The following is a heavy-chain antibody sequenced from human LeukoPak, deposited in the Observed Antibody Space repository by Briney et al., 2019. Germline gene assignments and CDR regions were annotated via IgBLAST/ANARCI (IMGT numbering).Heavy chain of an antibody. CDR3: AKDSSGYPYSDYDY. CDR1: GFTFSSYA. J-gene: IGHJ4*02. D-gene: IGHD3-22*01. CDR2: ISGSGGST. Sequence: GGSLRLSCAASGFTFSSYAMSWVRQAPGKGLEWVSAISGSGGSTYYADSVKGRVTISRDNSKNTLYLQMNSLRAEDTAVYYCAKDSSGYPYSDYDYWGQGTLVTVSS. V-gene: IGHV3-23*01.